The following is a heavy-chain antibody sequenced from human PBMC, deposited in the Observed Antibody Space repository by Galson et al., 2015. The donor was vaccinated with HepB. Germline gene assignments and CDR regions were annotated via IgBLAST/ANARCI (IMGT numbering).Heavy chain of an antibody. CDR2: ISEYNGNT. J-gene: IGHJ1*01. CDR3: ARDTSISLTAQYFQH. V-gene: IGHV1-18*01. Sequence: SAMVSCKASGYTFSNYGISRARPTPGQGLEWMGWISEYNGNTNYTQKIQGRFTLNTDTSTSTAYMESRSLRSDDTAVYYSARDTSISLTAQYFQHWGQGTLVTVSS. D-gene: IGHD1-14*01. CDR1: GYTFSNYG.